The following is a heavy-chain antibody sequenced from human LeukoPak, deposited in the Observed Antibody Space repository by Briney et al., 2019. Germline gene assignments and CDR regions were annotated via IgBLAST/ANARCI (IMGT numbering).Heavy chain of an antibody. Sequence: SETLSLTCTVSGGSISSYYWSWIRQPAGQGLEWIGRIYSSGSTNYHPSLKSRVTMAVNTSMNQFSLNLNSVTAADTAVYYCARKAATSTTILGLHYRRQGTLVSVSS. CDR2: IYSSGST. D-gene: IGHD3-9*01. V-gene: IGHV4-4*07. J-gene: IGHJ4*02. CDR1: GGSISSYY. CDR3: ARKAATSTTILGLHY.